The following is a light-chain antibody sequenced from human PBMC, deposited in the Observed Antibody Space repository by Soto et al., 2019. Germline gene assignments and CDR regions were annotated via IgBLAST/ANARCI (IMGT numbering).Light chain of an antibody. J-gene: IGLJ1*01. V-gene: IGLV2-18*02. CDR1: SSDVGSYNR. CDR3: KSYTSSNTYV. Sequence: QSVLTQPASVSGSPGQSVPISCTGTSSDVGSYNRVAWYQQPPGTAPKLMIYEVTHRPSGVPDRFSGSKSGNTASLTISGLQAEDEADYYCKSYTSSNTYVFGTGTKVTVL. CDR2: EVT.